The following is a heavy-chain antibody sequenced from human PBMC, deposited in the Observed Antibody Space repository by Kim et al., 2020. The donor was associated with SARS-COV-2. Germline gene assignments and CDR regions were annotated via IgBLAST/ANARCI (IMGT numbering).Heavy chain of an antibody. CDR3: ARDSHSSSSDYYYYYGMDV. CDR2: IKQDGSEK. D-gene: IGHD6-6*01. V-gene: IGHV3-7*03. CDR1: GFAFSSYW. Sequence: GGSQRLSCAASGFAFSSYWMSWVRQAPGKGLEWVANIKQDGSEKYYVDSVKGRFTISRDNAKNSLYLQMNSLRAEDTAVYYCARDSHSSSSDYYYYYGMDVWGQGTTVTVSS. J-gene: IGHJ6*02.